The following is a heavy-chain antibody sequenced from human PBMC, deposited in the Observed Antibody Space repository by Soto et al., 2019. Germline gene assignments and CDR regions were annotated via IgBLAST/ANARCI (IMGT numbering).Heavy chain of an antibody. CDR2: IKSKTDGGTT. D-gene: IGHD1-26*01. CDR3: TTDPPTASYFDLFPHDY. CDR1: GFTFSNAW. V-gene: IGHV3-15*07. Sequence: GGSLRLSCAASGFTFSNAWMNWVRQAPGKGLEWVGRIKSKTDGGTTDYAAPVKGRFTISRDDSKNTLYLQMNSLKTEDTAVYYCTTDPPTASYFDLFPHDYCRQGTLDTVSS. J-gene: IGHJ4*02.